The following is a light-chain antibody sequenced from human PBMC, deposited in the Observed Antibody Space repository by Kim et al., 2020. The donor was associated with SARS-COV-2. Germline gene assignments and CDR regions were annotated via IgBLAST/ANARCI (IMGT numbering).Light chain of an antibody. CDR2: QDS. Sequence: SYELTQPPSVSVSPGQTASITCSGDKLGDKYACWYQQKPGQSTVLVIYQDSKRPSGIPERFSGSNSGNTATLTISGTQAMDEADYYCQAWDSSTHWVFGGGTQLTVL. CDR1: KLGDKY. V-gene: IGLV3-1*01. CDR3: QAWDSSTHWV. J-gene: IGLJ3*02.